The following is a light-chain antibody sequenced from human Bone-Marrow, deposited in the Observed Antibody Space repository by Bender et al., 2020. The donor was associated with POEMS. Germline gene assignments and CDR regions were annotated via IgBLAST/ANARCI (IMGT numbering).Light chain of an antibody. CDR1: NSNIGTNA. J-gene: IGLJ3*02. V-gene: IGLV1-44*01. CDR3: AACDAGLSGRV. Sequence: QSVLTQPPSASGTPGQRVTISCSGSNSNIGTNAVNWYQQFPGTAPKLLIYSDNQRPSGVPDRFYACKSCTSASLAISGLQSEDEADYYWAACDAGLSGRVFGGGTKLTVL. CDR2: SDN.